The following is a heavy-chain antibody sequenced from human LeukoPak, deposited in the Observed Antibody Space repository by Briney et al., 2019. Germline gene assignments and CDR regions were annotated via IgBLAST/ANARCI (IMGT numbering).Heavy chain of an antibody. CDR1: GFTFSSYW. V-gene: IGHV3-7*01. Sequence: GGSLRLSCAASGFTFSSYWMSWVRQAPGKGLEWVANIKQDGSEKYYVDSVKGRFTISRDNAKNSLYLQMNSLRAEDTAVYYCARDGYIAAQEWAQYYFDYWGQGTLVTVSS. CDR3: ARDGYIAAQEWAQYYFDY. J-gene: IGHJ4*02. D-gene: IGHD6-6*01. CDR2: IKQDGSEK.